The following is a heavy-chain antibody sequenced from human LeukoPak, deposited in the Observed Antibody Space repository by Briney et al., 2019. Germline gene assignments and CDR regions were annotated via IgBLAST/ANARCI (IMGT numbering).Heavy chain of an antibody. CDR1: GDSISYFY. CDR2: ISSSGST. D-gene: IGHD4-17*01. Sequence: SETLSLTCSVSGDSISYFYWSWIRQAAGKGLEWIGRISSSGSTDYNASLKSRVTMSVDTSKNQLSLKLSSVTAADTAVYYCARQPDYGDLFDYWGQGTLVTVSS. V-gene: IGHV4-4*07. J-gene: IGHJ4*02. CDR3: ARQPDYGDLFDY.